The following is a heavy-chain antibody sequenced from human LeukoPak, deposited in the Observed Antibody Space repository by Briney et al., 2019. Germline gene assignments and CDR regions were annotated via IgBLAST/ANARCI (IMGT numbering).Heavy chain of an antibody. CDR2: IIPIFGTA. CDR3: ARVLDYYDSSGYSYYYYYYMDV. J-gene: IGHJ6*03. D-gene: IGHD3-22*01. CDR1: GGTFSSYA. V-gene: IGHV1-69*01. Sequence: GASVKVSCKASGGTFSSYAISWVRQAPGQGLEWMGGIIPIFGTANYGQKFQGRVTITADESTSTAYMELSSLRSEDTAVYYCARVLDYYDSSGYSYYYYYYMDVWGKGTTVTVSS.